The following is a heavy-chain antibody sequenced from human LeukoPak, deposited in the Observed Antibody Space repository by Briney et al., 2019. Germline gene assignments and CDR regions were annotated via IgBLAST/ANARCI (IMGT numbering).Heavy chain of an antibody. CDR3: ARVVYSSSWSGAYYGMDV. CDR1: GGSFSGYH. V-gene: IGHV4-34*01. Sequence: SETLSLTCAVYGGSFSGYHWSWIRQPPGKGLEWIGEINHSGSTNYNPSLKSRVTISVDTSKNQFSLKLSSVTAADTAVYYCARVVYSSSWSGAYYGMDVWGQGTTVTVSS. J-gene: IGHJ6*02. CDR2: INHSGST. D-gene: IGHD6-13*01.